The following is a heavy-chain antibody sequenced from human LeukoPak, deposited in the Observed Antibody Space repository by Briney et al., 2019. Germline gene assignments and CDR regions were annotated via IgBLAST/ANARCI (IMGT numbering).Heavy chain of an antibody. Sequence: PGGSLRLSCAASGFTFNTYNMNWVRQAPGRGLEWVSSISGLSTYIYYPDSMKGRFTISRDNAKNSLFLQVSSLRAEDTAVYFCARSAGTGGPYYFDYWGQGSLVTVSS. CDR3: ARSAGTGGPYYFDY. CDR2: ISGLSTYI. V-gene: IGHV3-21*04. CDR1: GFTFNTYN. J-gene: IGHJ4*02. D-gene: IGHD3/OR15-3a*01.